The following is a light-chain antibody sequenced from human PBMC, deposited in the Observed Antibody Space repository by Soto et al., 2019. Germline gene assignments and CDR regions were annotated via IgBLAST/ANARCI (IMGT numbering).Light chain of an antibody. CDR1: QSVSSY. CDR3: QQFSSYPLT. J-gene: IGKJ4*01. Sequence: EIVLTQSPATLSLSPGDRATLSSRASQSVSSYLAWYQQKPGQAPRLLIYDASSRATGIPDRFSGGGSGTDFTLTISRLEPEDFEVYYCQQFSSYPLTFGGGTKVDI. CDR2: DAS. V-gene: IGKV3-20*01.